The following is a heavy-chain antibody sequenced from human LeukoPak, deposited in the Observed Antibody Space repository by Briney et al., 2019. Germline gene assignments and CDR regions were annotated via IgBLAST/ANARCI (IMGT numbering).Heavy chain of an antibody. CDR3: AREGIYSSSSYFDY. CDR2: IYYSGST. V-gene: IGHV4-59*01. J-gene: IGHJ4*02. D-gene: IGHD6-6*01. CDR1: GGSISSYY. Sequence: KSSETLSLTCTVSGGSISSYYWSWIRQPPGKGLEWIGYIYYSGSTNYNPSLKSRVTMSLDTSKNQFSLTLSSVTAADTAVYYCAREGIYSSSSYFDYWGQGTLVTVSS.